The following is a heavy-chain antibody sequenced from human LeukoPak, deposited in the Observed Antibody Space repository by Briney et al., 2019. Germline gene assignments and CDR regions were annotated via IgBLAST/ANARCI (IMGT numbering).Heavy chain of an antibody. CDR3: AKGSGSGWYGWFAP. Sequence: GGSLRLSCAASGFTFSNYWMHWVRQAPGKGLVWVSRIYSDGSSLSYADSVKGRVTISRDNARNTFYLQMNNLRAEDTAVYFCAKGSGSGWYGWFAPWGQGTLVTVSS. D-gene: IGHD6-19*01. CDR1: GFTFSNYW. CDR2: IYSDGSSL. V-gene: IGHV3-74*01. J-gene: IGHJ5*02.